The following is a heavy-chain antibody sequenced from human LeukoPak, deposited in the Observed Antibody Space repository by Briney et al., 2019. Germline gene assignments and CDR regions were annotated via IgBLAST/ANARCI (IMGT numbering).Heavy chain of an antibody. D-gene: IGHD3-16*01. CDR1: GYSISSGYY. J-gene: IGHJ1*01. Sequence: SETLSLTCTVSGYSISSGYYWGWIRQPPGKGLEWIGSIYHSGSTYYNPSLKSRVTISVDTSKNQFSLKLSSVTAADTAVYYCARGSYSLFQHWGQGTLVTVSS. CDR2: IYHSGST. CDR3: ARGSYSLFQH. V-gene: IGHV4-38-2*02.